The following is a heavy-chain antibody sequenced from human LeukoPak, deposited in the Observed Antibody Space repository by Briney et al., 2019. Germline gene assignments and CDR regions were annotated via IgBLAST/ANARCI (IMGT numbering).Heavy chain of an antibody. D-gene: IGHD1-1*01. CDR3: AREGTGSHFDY. Sequence: GSVKVSCKASGYTFTSYYMHWVRQAPGQGLEWMGIINPSGGSSSYAQKFQGRVTMTRDTSTSTVYMELSSLRSEDTAVYYCAREGTGSHFDYWGQGTLVTVSS. CDR2: INPSGGSS. V-gene: IGHV1-46*01. J-gene: IGHJ4*02. CDR1: GYTFTSYY.